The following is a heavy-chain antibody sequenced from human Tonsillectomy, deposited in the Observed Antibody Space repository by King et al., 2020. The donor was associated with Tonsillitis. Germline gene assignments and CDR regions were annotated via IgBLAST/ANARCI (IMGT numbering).Heavy chain of an antibody. Sequence: QLVQSGGGLVQPGGSLRLSCAASGFTFSSYWTSWVRQAPGKGLEWVANIKQDGSEKYYVDSVKGRFTISRDNAKNSLYLQMNSLRAEDTAVYYCARDRGTYYDFWSGYSNWGQGTLVTVSS. CDR3: ARDRGTYYDFWSGYSN. CDR1: GFTFSSYW. CDR2: IKQDGSEK. D-gene: IGHD3-3*01. J-gene: IGHJ4*02. V-gene: IGHV3-7*03.